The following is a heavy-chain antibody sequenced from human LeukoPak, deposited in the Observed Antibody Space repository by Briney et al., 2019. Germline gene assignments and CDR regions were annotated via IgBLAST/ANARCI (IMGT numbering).Heavy chain of an antibody. D-gene: IGHD2-15*01. CDR3: ARGGFDHAYDI. Sequence: GGSLRLSCTASGFTFTDYWMHWVRQAPGKGPMWVSRVHSDGVSAIYAGSVKGRFTVSRDNTKNSMYLQMSSLRADDTGVYYCARGGFDHAYDIWGQGTMVTVSS. CDR1: GFTFTDYW. J-gene: IGHJ3*02. V-gene: IGHV3-74*01. CDR2: VHSDGVSA.